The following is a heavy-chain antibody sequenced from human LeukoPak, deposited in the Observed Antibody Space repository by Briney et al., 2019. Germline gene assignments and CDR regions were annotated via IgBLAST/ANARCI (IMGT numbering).Heavy chain of an antibody. CDR3: ARDEAGAIAAAGTSWFDP. Sequence: SETLSLTCTVSGGSFSSGGYYWSWLRQHPGTGLEWIGYIYYSGSTYYNPSLKSRVTISVDTSKNQFSLKLSSVTAADTAVYYCARDEAGAIAAAGTSWFDPWGQGTLVTVSS. CDR2: IYYSGST. D-gene: IGHD6-13*01. J-gene: IGHJ5*02. V-gene: IGHV4-31*03. CDR1: GGSFSSGGYY.